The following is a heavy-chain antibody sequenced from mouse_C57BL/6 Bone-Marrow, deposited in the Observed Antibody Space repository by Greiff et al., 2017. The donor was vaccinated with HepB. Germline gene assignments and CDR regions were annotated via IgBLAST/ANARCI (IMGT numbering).Heavy chain of an antibody. Sequence: EVNVVESGGGLVQPGGSRKLSCAASGFSFSSYGIHWVRQAPERGLEWVAYISSGSSANYYADTVKGRFTVTRNNPRTTLFLQMTSLRSEATASYYCARPAPFSYAIDYWGPGTSVTVSS. CDR2: ISSGSSAN. CDR3: ARPAPFSYAIDY. V-gene: IGHV5-17*02. CDR1: GFSFSSYG. D-gene: IGHD1-2*01. J-gene: IGHJ4*01.